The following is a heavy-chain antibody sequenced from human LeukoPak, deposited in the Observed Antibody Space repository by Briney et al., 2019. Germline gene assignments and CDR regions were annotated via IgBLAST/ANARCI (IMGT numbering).Heavy chain of an antibody. CDR1: GGSISSYY. CDR2: IYYSGST. V-gene: IGHV4-59*12. CDR3: ARVRNYDFWSGSFFDI. D-gene: IGHD3-3*01. J-gene: IGHJ3*02. Sequence: SETLSLTCTVSGGSISSYYWSWIRQPPGKGLEWIGYIYYSGSTYYNPSLKSRVTISVDTSKNQFSLKLSSVTAADTAVYYCARVRNYDFWSGSFFDIWGQGTMVTVSS.